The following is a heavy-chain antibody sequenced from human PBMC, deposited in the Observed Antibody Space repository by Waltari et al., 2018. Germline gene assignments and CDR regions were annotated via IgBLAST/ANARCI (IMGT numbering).Heavy chain of an antibody. J-gene: IGHJ3*02. Sequence: QVHLVQSGTEVKQPGASVEVSCKASGYRFTSYGIHWVRQAPGQGLEWMGWINPYDGNTNYGQELQGRLTMTTDTITTTAYMELRGLRADDTALYFCARDLGIDYGELPRAFDIWGQGTMVTVSS. D-gene: IGHD4-17*01. CDR2: INPYDGNT. CDR3: ARDLGIDYGELPRAFDI. CDR1: GYRFTSYG. V-gene: IGHV1-18*01.